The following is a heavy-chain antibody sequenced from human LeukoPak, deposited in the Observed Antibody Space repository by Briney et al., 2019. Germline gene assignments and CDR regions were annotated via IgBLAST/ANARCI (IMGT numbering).Heavy chain of an antibody. CDR3: ARDLEGTGAFDT. Sequence: PGGSLRLSCAASGFTFSSYSMDWVRQARGKGLEWVSSISSSSSYIYYADSVKGRFTISIDNAKNSLYLQMNSLRAEDTAVYYCARDLEGTGAFDTWGQGTMVTVSS. J-gene: IGHJ3*02. D-gene: IGHD1-1*01. V-gene: IGHV3-21*04. CDR1: GFTFSSYS. CDR2: ISSSSSYI.